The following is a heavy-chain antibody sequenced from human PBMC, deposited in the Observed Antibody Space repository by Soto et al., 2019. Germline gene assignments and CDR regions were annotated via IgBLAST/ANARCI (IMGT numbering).Heavy chain of an antibody. V-gene: IGHV1-18*01. Sequence: ASVKVSCKAPGYTFTSYGISWVRQAPGQGLEWMGWISAYNGNTNYAQKLQGRVTMTTDTSTSTAYMELRSLRSDDTAVYYCARDQEQYYDFWSGYSPGFDPWGQGTLVTVSS. CDR3: ARDQEQYYDFWSGYSPGFDP. J-gene: IGHJ5*02. D-gene: IGHD3-3*01. CDR2: ISAYNGNT. CDR1: GYTFTSYG.